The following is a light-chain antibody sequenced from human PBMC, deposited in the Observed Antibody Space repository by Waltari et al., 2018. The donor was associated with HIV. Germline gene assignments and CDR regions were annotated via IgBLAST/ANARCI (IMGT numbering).Light chain of an antibody. Sequence: FMLTQPTSVSASPGKTLTIPCTGSSGRVATHYVQWYHQRPGSAPPTVIYKDDPRPSGVPDRFSGSINSSSNSASLTISVLKTEDEADYYCQSFHGITAVFGGGTKLTVL. CDR2: KDD. CDR3: QSFHGITAV. J-gene: IGLJ3*02. V-gene: IGLV6-57*02. CDR1: SGRVATHY.